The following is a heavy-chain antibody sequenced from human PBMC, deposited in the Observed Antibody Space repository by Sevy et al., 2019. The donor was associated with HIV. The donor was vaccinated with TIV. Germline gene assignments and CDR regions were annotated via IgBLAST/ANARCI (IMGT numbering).Heavy chain of an antibody. Sequence: ASVKVSCKAPGDTLTNNYMHWVRQAPGQGLEWMGIIDPSGGNTSYAQKFQGRVTMTRVTSTSTLYMDLSSLRSEDTAVYYCVRADPAQHFDSWGQGTLVTVSS. CDR1: GDTLTNNY. V-gene: IGHV1-46*01. J-gene: IGHJ4*02. CDR2: IDPSGGNT. CDR3: VRADPAQHFDS.